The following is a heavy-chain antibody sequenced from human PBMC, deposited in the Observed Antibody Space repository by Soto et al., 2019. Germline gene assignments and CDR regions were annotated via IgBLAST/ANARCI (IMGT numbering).Heavy chain of an antibody. Sequence: QVQLVESGGGVVQPGRSLRLSCAASGFTFSSYGMHWVRQAPGKGLEWVAVIWYDGSNKYYADSVKGRFTISRDNPKNTLCLQRNSLRAEDTAVYYCARDGRGMITFGGVIGRPDYWGQGTLVTVSS. CDR3: ARDGRGMITFGGVIGRPDY. CDR1: GFTFSSYG. V-gene: IGHV3-33*01. D-gene: IGHD3-16*02. CDR2: IWYDGSNK. J-gene: IGHJ4*02.